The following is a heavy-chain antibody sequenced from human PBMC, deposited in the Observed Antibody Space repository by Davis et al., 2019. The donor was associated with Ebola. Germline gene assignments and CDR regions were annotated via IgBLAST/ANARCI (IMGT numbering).Heavy chain of an antibody. J-gene: IGHJ4*02. D-gene: IGHD3-22*01. CDR2: IYYSGST. Sequence: PSETLSLTCTVSGGSVSSGSYYWSWIRQPPGKGLEWIGYIYYSGSTNYNPSLKSRVTISVDTSKNQFSLKLSSVTAADTAVYYCARGRRYYDSSGYPYWGQGTLVTVSS. CDR3: ARGRRYYDSSGYPY. CDR1: GGSVSSGSYY. V-gene: IGHV4-61*01.